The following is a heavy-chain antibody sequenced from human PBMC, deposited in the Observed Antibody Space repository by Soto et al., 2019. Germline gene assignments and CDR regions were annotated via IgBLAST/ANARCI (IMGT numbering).Heavy chain of an antibody. Sequence: QVQLVQSGAEVKKPGASVKVFCKASGYTFTDYAIHWVRQAPGQRLELMGWIAPGNGNKKYSQNFQGRVNITRDTSATTAYMELSSLRSEDTAVYYCAKGSRMWTPDYWGQGTLVTVSS. CDR2: IAPGNGNK. D-gene: IGHD2-21*01. CDR1: GYTFTDYA. CDR3: AKGSRMWTPDY. J-gene: IGHJ4*02. V-gene: IGHV1-3*01.